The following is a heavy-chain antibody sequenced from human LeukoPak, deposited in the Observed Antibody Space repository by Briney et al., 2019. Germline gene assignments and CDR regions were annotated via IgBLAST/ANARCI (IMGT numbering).Heavy chain of an antibody. V-gene: IGHV3-23*01. D-gene: IGHD3-10*01. Sequence: GGSLRLSCAGSGFTFSSYAMNWVRQAPGKRLDWVSGISDSGGSIKYADSVRGRFTISRDNSKNTLYLQINSLRAEDTAIYYCAKDARSGVVDLGDSWFDPWGQGTLVTVSS. J-gene: IGHJ5*02. CDR3: AKDARSGVVDLGDSWFDP. CDR2: ISDSGGSI. CDR1: GFTFSSYA.